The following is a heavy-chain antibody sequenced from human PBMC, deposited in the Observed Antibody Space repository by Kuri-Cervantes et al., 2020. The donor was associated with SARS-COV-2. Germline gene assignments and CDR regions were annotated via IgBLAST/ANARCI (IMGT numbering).Heavy chain of an antibody. V-gene: IGHV3-69-1*01. CDR2: ISSSSTI. D-gene: IGHD1-1*01. J-gene: IGHJ4*02. CDR3: VRDGDHWNFDY. Sequence: GGSLRLSCAASGFTFSDYYMNWVRQAPGKGLEWVSSISSSSTIYYADSVKGRFTISRDNAKNMLFLQMNSLRGEDTAVYYCVRDGDHWNFDYWGQGTLVTVSS. CDR1: GFTFSDYY.